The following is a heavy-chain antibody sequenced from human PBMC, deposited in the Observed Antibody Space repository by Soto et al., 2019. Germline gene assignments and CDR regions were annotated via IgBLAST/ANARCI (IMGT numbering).Heavy chain of an antibody. D-gene: IGHD3-22*01. CDR3: ARAITMMFLATAY. J-gene: IGHJ4*02. CDR1: GYSFTNYP. CDR2: ISAYSGDT. Sequence: QVNLVQSGAEVRKPGASVKVSCKASGYSFTNYPIAWMRRAPGQGLEWMGWISAYSGDTNYAQKFQGRVTMTRDTFTTTAYLELRSLRSDDTAVYYCARAITMMFLATAYWCQRTLVTVYS. V-gene: IGHV1-18*01.